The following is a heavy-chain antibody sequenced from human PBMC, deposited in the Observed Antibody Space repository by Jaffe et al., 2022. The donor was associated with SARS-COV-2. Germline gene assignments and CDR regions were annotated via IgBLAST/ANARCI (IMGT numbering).Heavy chain of an antibody. Sequence: EVQLVESGGGLVKPGGSLRLSCAASGFTFSSYSMNWVRQAPGKGLEWVSSISSSSSYIYYADSVKGRFTISRDNAKNSLYLQMNSLRAEDTAVYYCARDSIGPAAGIRPDYWGQGTLVTVSS. D-gene: IGHD6-13*01. CDR3: ARDSIGPAAGIRPDY. V-gene: IGHV3-21*01. J-gene: IGHJ4*02. CDR2: ISSSSSYI. CDR1: GFTFSSYS.